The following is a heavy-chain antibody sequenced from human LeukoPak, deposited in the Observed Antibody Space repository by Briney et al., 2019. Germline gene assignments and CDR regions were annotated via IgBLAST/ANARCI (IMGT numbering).Heavy chain of an antibody. V-gene: IGHV4-59*01. J-gene: IGHJ4*02. CDR1: GGSISSYY. CDR2: IYYSGST. D-gene: IGHD2-2*01. CDR3: ARGRCSSTSCYSDY. Sequence: SETLSLTXTVSGGSISSYYWSWIRQPPGKGLEWIGYIYYSGSTNYNPPLKSRVTISVDTSKNQFSLKLSSVTAADTAVYYCARGRCSSTSCYSDYWGQGTLVTVSS.